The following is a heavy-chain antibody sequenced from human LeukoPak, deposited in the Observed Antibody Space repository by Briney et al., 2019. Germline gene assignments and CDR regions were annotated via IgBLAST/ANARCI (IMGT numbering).Heavy chain of an antibody. V-gene: IGHV3-48*02. D-gene: IGHD5-18*01. CDR2: VSDSRDV. CDR3: TRDGLHTAHFDY. Sequence: GGSLRLSCVASGFTFSTYTMNWVRQAPGKGLEWVSTVSDSRDVHYSDSVKGRFTISRDNARNSLYLQMNSLRDEDTAVYYCTRDGLHTAHFDYWGQGTLVTVSS. CDR1: GFTFSTYT. J-gene: IGHJ4*02.